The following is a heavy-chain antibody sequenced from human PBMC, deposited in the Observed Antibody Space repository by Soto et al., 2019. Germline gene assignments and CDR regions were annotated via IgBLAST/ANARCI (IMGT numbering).Heavy chain of an antibody. Sequence: QVQQQESGPGLVKPSETLSLTCTVSGDSVTSVSDYWSWIRQPPGKGLEWIGYIYYSGSADYNPSLGSRVTISIDTSKNQFSLKLTSVTAADTAVYYCARGVGFGYYYYHMDLWGQGTTVTVSS. J-gene: IGHJ6*02. CDR2: IYYSGSA. CDR3: ARGVGFGYYYYHMDL. V-gene: IGHV4-61*01. D-gene: IGHD3-10*01. CDR1: GDSVTSVSDY.